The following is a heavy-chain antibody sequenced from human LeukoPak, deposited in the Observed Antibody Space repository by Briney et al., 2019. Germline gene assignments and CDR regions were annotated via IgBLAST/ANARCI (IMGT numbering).Heavy chain of an antibody. D-gene: IGHD5-12*01. CDR3: ARVSGYCRDY. Sequence: GGSLRLSCAASGFSFSTYTMNWVRQARGKGLEWVSSITSRRTSIFYADSVKGRFTISRDDAKNSLYLQMNSLRAEDTALYYCARVSGYCRDYWGQGTLVTVSS. J-gene: IGHJ4*02. CDR2: ITSRRTSI. V-gene: IGHV3-21*01. CDR1: GFSFSTYT.